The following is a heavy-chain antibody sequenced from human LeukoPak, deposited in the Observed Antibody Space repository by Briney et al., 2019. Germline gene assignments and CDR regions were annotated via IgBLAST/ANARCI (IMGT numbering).Heavy chain of an antibody. D-gene: IGHD3-22*01. V-gene: IGHV1-18*01. CDR3: ARDYYDEVALDY. CDR2: ISAYNGNT. J-gene: IGHJ4*02. CDR1: GYTFTSYG. Sequence: ASVKVSCKASGYTFTSYGISWVRQAPGQGLEWMGWISAYNGNTNYAQKLQGRVTMATDTSTSTAYMELRSLRSDDTAVYYCARDYYDEVALDYWGQGTLVTVSS.